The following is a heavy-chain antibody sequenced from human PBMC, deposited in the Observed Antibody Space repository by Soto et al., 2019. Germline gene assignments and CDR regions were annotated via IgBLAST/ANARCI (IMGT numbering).Heavy chain of an antibody. D-gene: IGHD5-18*01. CDR3: ARENSVQAWLHHFDH. J-gene: IGHJ4*02. CDR1: GFSFSSFA. Sequence: PGGSLRLSCEASGFSFSSFAMNWVRQAPGRGLEWVSYISDDGASIYYADSLKGRFTISRDNAKNSLSLQMNNLRAEDTAVYYCARENSVQAWLHHFDHCGRGTLVTVS. CDR2: ISDDGASI. V-gene: IGHV3-48*03.